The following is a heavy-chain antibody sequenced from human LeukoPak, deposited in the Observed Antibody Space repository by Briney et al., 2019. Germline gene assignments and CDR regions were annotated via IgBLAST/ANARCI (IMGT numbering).Heavy chain of an antibody. CDR3: ARAIVGAPNAFVI. CDR1: GGSISSYH. J-gene: IGHJ3*02. CDR2: IYTSGST. Sequence: SETLSLTCTASGGSISSYHWNWIRQPAGKGLEWIGRIYTSGSTNYNPSLKSRVTISVDNSKNQFSLKLSSVTAADTAVYYCARAIVGAPNAFVIRAQGTMVTVSS. V-gene: IGHV4-4*07. D-gene: IGHD1-26*01.